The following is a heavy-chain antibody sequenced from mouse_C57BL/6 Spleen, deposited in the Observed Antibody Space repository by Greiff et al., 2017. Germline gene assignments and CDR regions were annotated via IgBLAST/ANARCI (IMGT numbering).Heavy chain of an antibody. Sequence: VQLQQSGPELVKPGASVKISCTASGYTFTDYYINWVKQRPGQGLEWIGWIYPGSGNTKYNEKFKGKATLTVDTSSSTAYMQLSSLTSEDSAVYFGARGRYGNYVGYAMGYWGKGTSVTVSS. CDR2: IYPGSGNT. J-gene: IGHJ4*01. V-gene: IGHV1-84*01. CDR3: ARGRYGNYVGYAMGY. D-gene: IGHD2-10*02. CDR1: GYTFTDYY.